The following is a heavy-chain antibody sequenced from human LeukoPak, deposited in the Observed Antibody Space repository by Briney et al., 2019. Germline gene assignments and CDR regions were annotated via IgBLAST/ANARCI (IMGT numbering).Heavy chain of an antibody. CDR1: GFTFSSYD. CDR2: ISYDGSNK. D-gene: IGHD5-12*01. CDR3: AKEMKPWMHFDY. V-gene: IGHV3-30*18. Sequence: PGRSLRLSCAASGFTFSSYDVHWVRQAPGKGLEWVALISYDGSNKYYADSVKGRFTISRDSSKNTLYLQMNSLRAEDTAVYYCAKEMKPWMHFDYWGQGTLVTVSS. J-gene: IGHJ4*02.